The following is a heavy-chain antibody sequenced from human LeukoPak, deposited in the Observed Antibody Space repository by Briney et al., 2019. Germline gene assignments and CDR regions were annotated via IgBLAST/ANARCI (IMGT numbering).Heavy chain of an antibody. Sequence: PSETLSLTCTVSGGSISSYYWSWIRQPPGKGLEWIGYIYTSGSTNHNPSLKSRVTISVDTSKNQFSLKLSSVTAADTAVYYCARHRYGGNWFDPWGQGTLVTVSS. V-gene: IGHV4-4*09. CDR3: ARHRYGGNWFDP. J-gene: IGHJ5*02. CDR2: IYTSGST. CDR1: GGSISSYY. D-gene: IGHD3-10*01.